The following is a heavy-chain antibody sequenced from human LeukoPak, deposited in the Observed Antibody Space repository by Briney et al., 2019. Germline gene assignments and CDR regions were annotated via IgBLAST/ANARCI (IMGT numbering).Heavy chain of an antibody. J-gene: IGHJ4*02. V-gene: IGHV4-61*01. D-gene: IGHD6-19*01. CDR3: ARLFSGWYGDY. CDR1: GGSVSSGSYY. CDR2: IYYSGST. Sequence: SETLSLTCTVSGGSVSSGSYYWSWIRQPPGKGLEWIGYIYYSGSTKYNPSLKSRVTISVDTSKNQFSLKLSSVTAADTAVYYCARLFSGWYGDYWGQGTLVTVSS.